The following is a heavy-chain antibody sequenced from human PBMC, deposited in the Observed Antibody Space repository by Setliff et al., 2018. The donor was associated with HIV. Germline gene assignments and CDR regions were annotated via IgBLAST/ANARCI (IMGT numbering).Heavy chain of an antibody. CDR2: MNPNSGNT. CDR3: ARGIKLVGGVIVGSMDV. CDR1: GYTFTTYD. D-gene: IGHD3-16*02. Sequence: ASVKVSCKASGYTFTTYDINWVRQATGQGLEWMGWMNPNSGNTGYTQEFQGRVAMTRNTSISTAYMALSSLRSEDTAVYYCARGIKLVGGVIVGSMDVWGKGTTVTVAS. J-gene: IGHJ6*03. V-gene: IGHV1-8*02.